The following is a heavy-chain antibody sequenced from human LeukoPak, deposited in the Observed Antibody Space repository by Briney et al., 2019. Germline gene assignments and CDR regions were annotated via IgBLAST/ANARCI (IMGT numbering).Heavy chain of an antibody. J-gene: IGHJ4*02. Sequence: ASVKVSCKAPGYTFTGYYMHWVRQAPGQGLEWMGWIDPNSGDTNYAQKFQGRVTMTRDTSISTAYMELSRLRSDDTAVYYCARGDIGSVDYWGQGTLVTVSS. CDR2: IDPNSGDT. CDR1: GYTFTGYY. V-gene: IGHV1-2*02. D-gene: IGHD3-16*01. CDR3: ARGDIGSVDY.